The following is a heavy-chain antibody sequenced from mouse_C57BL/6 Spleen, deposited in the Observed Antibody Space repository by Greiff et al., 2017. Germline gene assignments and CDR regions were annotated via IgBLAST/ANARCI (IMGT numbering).Heavy chain of an antibody. Sequence: EVKLMESEGGLVQPGSSMKLSCTASGFTFSDYYMAWVRQVPEKGLEWVANINYDGSSTYYLDSLKSRFIISRDNAKNILYLQMSSLKSEDTATYYCARGSYDYDNYYAMDYWGQGTSVTVSS. J-gene: IGHJ4*01. V-gene: IGHV5-16*01. CDR3: ARGSYDYDNYYAMDY. CDR1: GFTFSDYY. CDR2: INYDGSST. D-gene: IGHD2-4*01.